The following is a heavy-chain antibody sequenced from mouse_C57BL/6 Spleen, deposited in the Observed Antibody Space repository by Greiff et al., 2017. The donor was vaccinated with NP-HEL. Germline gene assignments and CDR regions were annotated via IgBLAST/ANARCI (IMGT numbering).Heavy chain of an antibody. CDR3: ARSDY. Sequence: VQLQQSGPELVKPGASVKISCKASGYTFTDYYMNWVKQSHGKSLEWIGDINPNNGGTSYNQKFKGKATLTVDKSTSTAYMELRSLTSEDSAVYYCARSDYWGQGTTLTVSS. CDR2: INPNNGGT. CDR1: GYTFTDYY. V-gene: IGHV1-26*01. J-gene: IGHJ2*01.